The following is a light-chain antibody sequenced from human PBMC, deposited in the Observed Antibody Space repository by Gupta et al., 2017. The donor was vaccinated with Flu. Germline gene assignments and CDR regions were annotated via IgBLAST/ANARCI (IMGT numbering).Light chain of an antibody. CDR2: DAS. Sequence: PAALSVSPGERATLSCKASQSVSSNLAWYQQKPGQAPRLLIYDASTRATGMPARFSGSRSGTEFSLTISSLQSEDVAIYYCQQYNKWPLTFGGGTKVEIK. J-gene: IGKJ4*01. CDR3: QQYNKWPLT. V-gene: IGKV3-15*01. CDR1: QSVSSN.